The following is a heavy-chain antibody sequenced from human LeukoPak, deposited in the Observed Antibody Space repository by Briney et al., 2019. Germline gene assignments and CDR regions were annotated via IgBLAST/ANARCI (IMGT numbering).Heavy chain of an antibody. D-gene: IGHD2-2*01. J-gene: IGHJ5*02. CDR1: GFTFSSYS. CDR3: ARGKVPPPKYWFDP. Sequence: PGGSLRLSCAASGFTFSSYSMNWVRQAPGKGLEWVSYISSSSSTIYYADSVKGRFTISRDNAKNSLYLQMNSLRAEDTAVYYCARGKVPPPKYWFDPWGQGTLVTVSS. CDR2: ISSSSSTI. V-gene: IGHV3-48*01.